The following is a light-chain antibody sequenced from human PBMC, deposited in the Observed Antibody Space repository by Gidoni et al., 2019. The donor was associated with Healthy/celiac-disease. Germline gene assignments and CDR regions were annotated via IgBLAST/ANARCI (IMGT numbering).Light chain of an antibody. Sequence: SSELTQDPAVSVALGQTVRITCQGDSLRGYYANWYQQKPGQAPVLVIYGKDNRPSGDTESLTITGAQAEDEADYYCSTRDSSGHHYLFGTGTKVTVL. CDR2: GKD. J-gene: IGLJ1*01. CDR1: SLRGYY. CDR3: STRDSSGHHYL. V-gene: IGLV3-19*01.